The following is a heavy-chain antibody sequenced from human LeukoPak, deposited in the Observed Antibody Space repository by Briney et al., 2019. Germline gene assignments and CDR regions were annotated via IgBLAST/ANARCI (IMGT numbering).Heavy chain of an antibody. Sequence: ASVKVSCKASGYTFTGYYMHWVRQAPGQGLEWMGWINPNSGGTNYAQKFQGRVTMTRDTSISTAHMELSRLRSDHTAVYYCARGGSGSYYPFAYWGQGTLVTVSS. CDR3: ARGGSGSYYPFAY. CDR1: GYTFTGYY. J-gene: IGHJ4*02. CDR2: INPNSGGT. V-gene: IGHV1-2*02. D-gene: IGHD3-10*01.